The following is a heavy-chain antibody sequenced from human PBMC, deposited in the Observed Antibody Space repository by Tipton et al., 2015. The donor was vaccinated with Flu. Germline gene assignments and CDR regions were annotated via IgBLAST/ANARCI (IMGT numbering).Heavy chain of an antibody. J-gene: IGHJ6*02. D-gene: IGHD6-13*01. CDR2: IYYSGST. CDR3: ARTLGIAAAGTEYYYYYGMEV. Sequence: TLSLTCTVSGGSISSSSYYWGWIRQPPGKGLEWIGSIYYSGSTYYNPSLKSRVTISVDTSKNQFSLKLSSVTAADTAVYYCARTLGIAAAGTEYYYYYGMEVWGQGTTVTVSS. V-gene: IGHV4-39*07. CDR1: GGSISSSSYY.